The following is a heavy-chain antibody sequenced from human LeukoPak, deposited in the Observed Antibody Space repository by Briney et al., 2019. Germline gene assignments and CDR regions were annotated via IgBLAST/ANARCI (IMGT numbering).Heavy chain of an antibody. V-gene: IGHV4-61*02. CDR3: ARAPTDSSGFAP. CDR1: GGSISSGSYY. J-gene: IGHJ5*02. Sequence: PSETLSLTCTVSGGSISSGSYYWSWIRQPAGKGLEWIGRIYTSGSTNYNPSLKSRVTISVDTSKNQFSLKLSSVTAADTAVYYCARAPTDSSGFAPWGQGTLVTVSS. D-gene: IGHD3-22*01. CDR2: IYTSGST.